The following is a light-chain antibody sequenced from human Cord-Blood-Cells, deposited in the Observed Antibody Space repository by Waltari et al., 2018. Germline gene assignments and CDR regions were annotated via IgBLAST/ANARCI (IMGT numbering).Light chain of an antibody. CDR3: CSYAGSSTLV. CDR2: EGS. V-gene: IGLV2-23*01. Sequence: QSVLTQPASVSGSPGQSLTISCTGTSRDVGSINIFPLYQQHPCEAPKLMNYEGSKRPSGVSNRFSGSKSGNTASLTISGLQAEDEADYYCCSYAGSSTLVFGGGAKLTVL. J-gene: IGLJ3*02. CDR1: SRDVGSINI.